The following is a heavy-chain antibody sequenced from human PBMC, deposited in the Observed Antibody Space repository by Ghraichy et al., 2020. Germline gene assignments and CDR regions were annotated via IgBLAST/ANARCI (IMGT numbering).Heavy chain of an antibody. J-gene: IGHJ4*02. CDR3: ARVNGTGWPSLEY. D-gene: IGHD6-19*01. Sequence: GGSLRLSCAASGFIFSTYGMHWVRQAPGQGLEWVAAIWYDGANKYYGDSVRGRFTVSRDNSRSTMYLQMDNLRVDDTAVYYCARVNGTGWPSLEYWGQGVRVTVSS. CDR2: IWYDGANK. CDR1: GFIFSTYG. V-gene: IGHV3-33*01.